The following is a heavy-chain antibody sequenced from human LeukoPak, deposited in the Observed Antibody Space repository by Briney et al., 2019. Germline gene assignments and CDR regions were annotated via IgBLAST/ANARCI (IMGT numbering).Heavy chain of an antibody. D-gene: IGHD2-2*02. Sequence: PGGSLRLSCAASGFTFSNYAMSWVRQAPGKGLEWVSVICGGSNNTYYADSVKGRFTISRDSSKNTLYLQLNSLRAEDTAIYHCAKGSGASCYRSHDCWGQGTLVTVSS. CDR1: GFTFSNYA. CDR2: ICGGSNNT. V-gene: IGHV3-23*01. CDR3: AKGSGASCYRSHDC. J-gene: IGHJ4*02.